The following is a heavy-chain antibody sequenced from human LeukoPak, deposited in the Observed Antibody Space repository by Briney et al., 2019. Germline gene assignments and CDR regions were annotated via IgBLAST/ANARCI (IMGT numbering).Heavy chain of an antibody. CDR2: IGSDGTYT. D-gene: IGHD3-3*01. Sequence: PGGSLRLSCAASGFTFSSYWMHWVRQAPGKGLVWVSRIGSDGTYTSYAAPVKGRFTISRDNAKNTLYLQMNSLRVEDTAVYYCAREYDFWSGYPSYFDYWGRGTLVAVSS. CDR1: GFTFSSYW. CDR3: AREYDFWSGYPSYFDY. V-gene: IGHV3-74*01. J-gene: IGHJ4*02.